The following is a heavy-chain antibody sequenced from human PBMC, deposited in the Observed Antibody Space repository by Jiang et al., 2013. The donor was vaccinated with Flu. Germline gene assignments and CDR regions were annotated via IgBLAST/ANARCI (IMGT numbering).Heavy chain of an antibody. CDR1: GGTFSSYA. D-gene: IGHD1-26*01. Sequence: SGAEVKKPGSSVKVSCKASGGTFSSYAISWVRQAPGQGLEWMGGIIPIFGTANYAQKFQGRVTITADESTSTAYMELSSLRSEDTAVYYCAREESIGIVGDTPYYYMDVWGKGPRSPSP. CDR2: IIPIFGTA. V-gene: IGHV1-69*01. J-gene: IGHJ6*03. CDR3: AREESIGIVGDTPYYYMDV.